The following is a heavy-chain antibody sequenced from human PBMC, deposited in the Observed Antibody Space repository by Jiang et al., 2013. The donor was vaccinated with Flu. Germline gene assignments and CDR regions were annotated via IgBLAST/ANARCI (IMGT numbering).Heavy chain of an antibody. CDR2: IYYSGNT. Sequence: PGLVKPSGTLSLTCDVSGGSISSINWWSWVRQPPGKGLEWVGEIYYSGNTNYNPSLKSRVTMSLDKSKNQFSLKLSSVTAADTAVYYCARDVRYSSSHEDWGQGTLVTVSS. D-gene: IGHD2-15*01. CDR3: ARDVRYSSSHED. J-gene: IGHJ4*02. V-gene: IGHV4-4*02. CDR1: GGSISSINW.